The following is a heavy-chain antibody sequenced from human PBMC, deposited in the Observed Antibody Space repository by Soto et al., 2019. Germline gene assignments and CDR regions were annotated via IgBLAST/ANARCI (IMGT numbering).Heavy chain of an antibody. CDR3: ARVPGIAAAGTDYFDY. CDR2: INHSGST. V-gene: IGHV4-34*01. J-gene: IGHJ4*02. D-gene: IGHD6-13*01. Sequence: SETLSLTCAVYGGSFSGFYWSWIRQPPGKGLEWIGEINHSGSTNYNPSLKSRVTISVDTSKNQFSLKLSSVTAADTVVYYCARVPGIAAAGTDYFDYWGQGTLVTVS. CDR1: GGSFSGFY.